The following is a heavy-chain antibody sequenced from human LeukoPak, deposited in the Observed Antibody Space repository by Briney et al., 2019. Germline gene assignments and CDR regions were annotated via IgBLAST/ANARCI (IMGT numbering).Heavy chain of an antibody. CDR1: GGSISSGGYY. V-gene: IGHV4-31*03. CDR3: ARALYSSSAGWFDP. CDR2: IYYSGST. J-gene: IGHJ5*02. D-gene: IGHD6-6*01. Sequence: PSQTLSLTCTVSGGSISSGGYYWSWIRQHPGKCLEWIGYIYYSGSTYYNPSLKSRVTISVDTSKNQFSLKLSSVTAADTAVYYCARALYSSSAGWFDPWGQGTLVTVSS.